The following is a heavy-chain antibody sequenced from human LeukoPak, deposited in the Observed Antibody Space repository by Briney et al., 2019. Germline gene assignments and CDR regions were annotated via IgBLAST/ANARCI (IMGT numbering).Heavy chain of an antibody. J-gene: IGHJ4*02. V-gene: IGHV4-34*01. Sequence: SETLSLTCAVYGGSFNDYFWSWIRQPPGKGPEWIGEINHSGSTKYTASLKSRVAISVDTSKNQLSLKLNSVTAADTAVYFCARGHLRTGTREFDYWGQGTLVTAPS. CDR3: ARGHLRTGTREFDY. CDR1: GGSFNDYF. D-gene: IGHD1-7*01. CDR2: INHSGST.